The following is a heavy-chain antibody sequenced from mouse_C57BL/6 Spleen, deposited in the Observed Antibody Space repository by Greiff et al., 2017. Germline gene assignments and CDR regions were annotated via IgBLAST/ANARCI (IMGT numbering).Heavy chain of an antibody. D-gene: IGHD3-2*02. CDR1: GFSLSTFGMG. V-gene: IGHV8-8*01. CDR2: IWWDDDK. J-gene: IGHJ2*01. Sequence: QVTLKESGPGILQPSQTLSLTCSFSGFSLSTFGMGVGWIRQPSGKGLEWLAHIWWDDDKYYNPALKSPLTISKATSKNQVFLKIANVDTADTATYYCARLTAQVYYFDYWGQGTTLTVSS. CDR3: ARLTAQVYYFDY.